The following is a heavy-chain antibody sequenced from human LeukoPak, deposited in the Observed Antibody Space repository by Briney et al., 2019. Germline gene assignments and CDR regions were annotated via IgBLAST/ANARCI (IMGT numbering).Heavy chain of an antibody. V-gene: IGHV1-46*01. Sequence: ASVKVSCKAFGYTFTRYYMHWVRQAPGQGPEWMGVISPSGGSTTYAQKFQGRVTLTRDMSTSTDYLELSSLRSEDPAVYYCARGGVLRFLEWLSPSHLTWFDPWGQGTLVTVSS. J-gene: IGHJ5*02. CDR2: ISPSGGST. CDR3: ARGGVLRFLEWLSPSHLTWFDP. CDR1: GYTFTRYY. D-gene: IGHD3-3*01.